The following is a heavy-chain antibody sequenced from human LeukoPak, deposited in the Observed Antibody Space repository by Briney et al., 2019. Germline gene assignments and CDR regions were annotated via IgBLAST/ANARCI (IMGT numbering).Heavy chain of an antibody. Sequence: GGSLRLSCAASGFTFSDYNMNWVRQAPGKGLEWVSYITNGGSTIHHADSVKGRFTISRDNSKNTLYLQMNSLRAEDTAVYYCAKRIVGASAFGYWGQGTLVTVSS. V-gene: IGHV3-11*01. CDR3: AKRIVGASAFGY. D-gene: IGHD1-26*01. J-gene: IGHJ4*02. CDR1: GFTFSDYN. CDR2: ITNGGSTI.